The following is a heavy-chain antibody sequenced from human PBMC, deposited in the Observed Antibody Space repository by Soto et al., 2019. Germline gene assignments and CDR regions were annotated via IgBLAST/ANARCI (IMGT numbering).Heavy chain of an antibody. D-gene: IGHD5-18*01. Sequence: QVQLVESGGGVVQPGRSLRLSCAASGFTFSTYGMHWVRQAPGKGLEWVAVISYDGSNKYYEHSVKGRFTISRDNSKNTLYLQMSSLRAEDTAVYYCAKGFSYSVIDYWGQGTLVTVSS. CDR2: ISYDGSNK. CDR1: GFTFSTYG. J-gene: IGHJ4*02. CDR3: AKGFSYSVIDY. V-gene: IGHV3-30*18.